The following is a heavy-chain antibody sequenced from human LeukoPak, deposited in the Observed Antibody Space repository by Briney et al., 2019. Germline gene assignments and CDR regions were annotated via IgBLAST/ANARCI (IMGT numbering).Heavy chain of an antibody. CDR3: ARVGDHFHWNLDL. Sequence: GGSLRLSCAASGFTASTYYMNWVRQAPGKGLEWGSIIYSGGTTYYADSVKGRFTISRDTSNNTLSLQMHSLRAEDTAVYFCARVGDHFHWNLDLWGRGTLVTVSS. J-gene: IGHJ2*01. D-gene: IGHD3-3*02. CDR1: GFTASTYY. V-gene: IGHV3-53*01. CDR2: IYSGGTT.